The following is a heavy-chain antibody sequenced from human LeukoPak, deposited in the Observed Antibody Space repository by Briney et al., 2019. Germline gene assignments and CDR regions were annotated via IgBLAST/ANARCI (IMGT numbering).Heavy chain of an antibody. D-gene: IGHD2-15*01. V-gene: IGHV3-23*01. CDR1: GFTFSSYA. CDR2: ISGSGGST. J-gene: IGHJ5*02. CDR3: AKAGGRREPYNR. Sequence: TGGSLRLSCAASGFTFSSYAMGWVRQAPGKGLEWVSAISGSGGSTYYADSVKGRFTISRDNSKNTLYLQMNSLRAEDTAVYYCAKAGGRREPYNRWGRGTLVTVSS.